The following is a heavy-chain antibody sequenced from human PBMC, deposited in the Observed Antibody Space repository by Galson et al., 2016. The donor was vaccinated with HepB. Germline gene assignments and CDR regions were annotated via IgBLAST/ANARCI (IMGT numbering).Heavy chain of an antibody. Sequence: ETLSLTCTVSGDSISNVGRHWGWFRQSPEMGLEYIGSIHSSGTSYYNPSLTSRVTVSADMSRNQFFLSLTSVTAADTAIYYCVRLGTAAAGATRRGSVYWSQGTRVTVSS. J-gene: IGHJ4*02. CDR1: GDSISNVGRH. CDR3: VRLGTAAAGATRRGSVY. CDR2: IHSSGTS. V-gene: IGHV4-39*01. D-gene: IGHD6-13*01.